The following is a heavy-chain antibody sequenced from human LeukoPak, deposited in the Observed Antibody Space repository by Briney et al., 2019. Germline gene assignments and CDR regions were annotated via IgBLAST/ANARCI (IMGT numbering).Heavy chain of an antibody. V-gene: IGHV4-30-4*01. CDR3: AREPDWGYYGMDV. CDR1: GGSISSGDYY. Sequence: SQTLSLTCTVSGGSISSGDYYWSWIRQPPGKGLEWIGYIYYSGSTYYNPSLKSRVTISVDTSKNQFSLKLSPVTAADTAVYYCAREPDWGYYGMDVWGQGTTVTVSS. J-gene: IGHJ6*02. D-gene: IGHD7-27*01. CDR2: IYYSGST.